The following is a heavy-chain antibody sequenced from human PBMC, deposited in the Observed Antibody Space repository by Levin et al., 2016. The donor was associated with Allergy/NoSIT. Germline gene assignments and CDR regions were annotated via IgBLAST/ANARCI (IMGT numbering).Heavy chain of an antibody. D-gene: IGHD4-17*01. V-gene: IGHV4-59*08. Sequence: PGKGLEWIGYIYYSGSTNYNPSLKSRVTISVDTSKNQFSLKLSSVTAADTAVYYCARGAPLTKVTPFYLEYWGQGTLVTVSS. CDR3: ARGAPLTKVTPFYLEY. CDR2: IYYSGST. J-gene: IGHJ4*02.